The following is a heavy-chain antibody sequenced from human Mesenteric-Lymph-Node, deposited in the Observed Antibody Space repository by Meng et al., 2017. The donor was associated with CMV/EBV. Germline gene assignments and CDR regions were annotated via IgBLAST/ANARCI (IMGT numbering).Heavy chain of an antibody. V-gene: IGHV3-11*01. CDR2: ISSSGSTI. J-gene: IGHJ4*02. Sequence: GESLKISCAASGFTFSDYYMSWIRQAPGKGLEWVSYISSSGSTIYYADSVKGRFTISRDSSKNTLYLQMNSLRAEDTALYYCVVGHDSRKVAYWGQGTLVTVSS. CDR1: GFTFSDYY. CDR3: VVGHDSRKVAY. D-gene: IGHD2-15*01.